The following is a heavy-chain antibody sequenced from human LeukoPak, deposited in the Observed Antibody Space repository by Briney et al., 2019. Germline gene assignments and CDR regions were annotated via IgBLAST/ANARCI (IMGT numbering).Heavy chain of an antibody. J-gene: IGHJ4*02. V-gene: IGHV3-7*05. CDR1: GFTLSRYW. CDR3: ASRSQLTTRTFFDL. CDR2: IEGGGSEK. D-gene: IGHD3-3*01. Sequence: GGSLRLSCAAWGFTLSRYWMSWVRQAPGKGREGGANIEGGGSEKYYVLSVEGRFTISRDNDKNALYMQLNSLRAEDTDVYYCASRSQLTTRTFFDLWGQGTLVTVSS.